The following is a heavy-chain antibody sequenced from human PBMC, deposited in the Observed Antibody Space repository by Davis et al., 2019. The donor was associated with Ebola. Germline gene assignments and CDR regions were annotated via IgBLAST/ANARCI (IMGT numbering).Heavy chain of an antibody. V-gene: IGHV3-NL1*01. CDR2: IVGGGSST. J-gene: IGHJ4*02. D-gene: IGHD4-17*01. Sequence: GESLKISCAASGFTFSSYGMHWVRQAPGKGLEWVSGIVGGGSSTYYADSVKGRFTISRDNSKNTLYLQMNSLRAEDTAVYYCARNYGDYWVDYWGQGTLVTVSS. CDR3: ARNYGDYWVDY. CDR1: GFTFSSYG.